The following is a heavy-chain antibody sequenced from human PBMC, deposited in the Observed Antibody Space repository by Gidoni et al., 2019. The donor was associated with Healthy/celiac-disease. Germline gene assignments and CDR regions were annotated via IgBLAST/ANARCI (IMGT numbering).Heavy chain of an antibody. CDR3: AREGAWWLAPEYYFDY. CDR2: MSSSGSTI. D-gene: IGHD6-19*01. CDR1: GFTFSDYY. J-gene: IGHJ4*02. V-gene: IGHV3-11*01. Sequence: QVQLVESGGGLVKPGGSLRLSCAASGFTFSDYYMRWIRQAPGKGLEWVSYMSSSGSTIYYADSVKGRFTISRDNAKNSLYLQMNSLRAEDTAVYYCAREGAWWLAPEYYFDYWGQGTLVTVSS.